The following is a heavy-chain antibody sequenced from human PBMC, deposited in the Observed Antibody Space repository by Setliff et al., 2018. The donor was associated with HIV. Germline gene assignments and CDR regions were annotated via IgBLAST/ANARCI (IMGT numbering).Heavy chain of an antibody. J-gene: IGHJ4*02. CDR2: SIPIYSEP. CDR1: GGSFSNYA. D-gene: IGHD3-16*01. Sequence: SVKVSCKASGGSFSNYAVNWVRQAPGQGLVWMGGSIPIYSEPDYAQKFQGRVTMTSDTSTNTVYMDLSSLRSDDTAVYYCARRGFGRYFDYWGQGTLVTVSS. V-gene: IGHV1-69*05. CDR3: ARRGFGRYFDY.